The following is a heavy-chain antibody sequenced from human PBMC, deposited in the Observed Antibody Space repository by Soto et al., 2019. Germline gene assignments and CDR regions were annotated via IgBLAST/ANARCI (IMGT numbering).Heavy chain of an antibody. CDR2: ISSSSSTI. V-gene: IGHV3-48*02. Sequence: GGSLRLSCAASGFTFSSYSMNWVRQAPGKGLEWVSYISSSSSTIYYADSVKGRFTISRDNAKNSLYLQMNSLRDEETAVYYCARDPPLRTPLERLWPPEVDYWGQGTLVTVSS. CDR1: GFTFSSYS. CDR3: ARDPPLRTPLERLWPPEVDY. D-gene: IGHD3-10*01. J-gene: IGHJ4*02.